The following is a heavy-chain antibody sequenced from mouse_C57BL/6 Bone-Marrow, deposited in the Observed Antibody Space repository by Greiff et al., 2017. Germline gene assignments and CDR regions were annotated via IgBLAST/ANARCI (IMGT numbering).Heavy chain of an antibody. D-gene: IGHD2-1*01. CDR2: INPGSGGT. V-gene: IGHV1-54*01. CDR3: ARGYYGVMDY. Sequence: VQLQQSGAELVRPGTSVKVSCTASGYAFTNYLIEWVKQRPGQGLEWIGVINPGSGGTNYNEKLKGKATLTADKSSSTAYMQLSSLTSEDSAVYFCARGYYGVMDYWGQGTSVTVSS. J-gene: IGHJ4*01. CDR1: GYAFTNYL.